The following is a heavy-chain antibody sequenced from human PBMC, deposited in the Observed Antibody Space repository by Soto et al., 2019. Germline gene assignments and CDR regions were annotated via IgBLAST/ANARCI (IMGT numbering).Heavy chain of an antibody. D-gene: IGHD5-12*01. J-gene: IGHJ4*02. V-gene: IGHV1-69*12. CDR1: GGTFSSYA. CDR3: VRVVAIPGYPDN. Sequence: QVQLVQSGAEVRQPASSVKVSCKTSGGTFSSYAISWVRQAPGQGLEWMGGIVPIVDTSTYAQKFQGRVTMTADESTSTVYMELSSLRPDDTAVYYCVRVVAIPGYPDNWGQGTLVTVSS. CDR2: IVPIVDTS.